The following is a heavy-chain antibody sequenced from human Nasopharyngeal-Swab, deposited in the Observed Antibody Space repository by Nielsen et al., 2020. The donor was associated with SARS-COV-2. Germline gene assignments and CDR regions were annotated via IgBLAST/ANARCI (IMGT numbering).Heavy chain of an antibody. V-gene: IGHV4-39*01. CDR2: ISSSGTT. CDR3: ARQSPPITTRAGYRFDP. D-gene: IGHD4-11*01. J-gene: IGHJ5*02. CDR1: GASIRSNNYH. Sequence: GSLRLSCTVSGASIRSNNYHWGWIRQPPGKGLEWIGSISSSGTTYYNPSLGSRVTISIDTSKNQFSLELTSVTATDAAVYYGARQSPPITTRAGYRFDPWGQGTLVTVSS.